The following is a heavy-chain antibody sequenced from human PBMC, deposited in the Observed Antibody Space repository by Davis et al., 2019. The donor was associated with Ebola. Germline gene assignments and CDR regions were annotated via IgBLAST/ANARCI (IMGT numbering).Heavy chain of an antibody. V-gene: IGHV3-23*01. CDR2: IRDSEVT. Sequence: GESLKISCAASGFTFSAYHMNWVRQAPGKGLEWVAYIRDSEVTYYADSVKGRFTISRDNSKSTLYLQMDSLRAEDTALYYCAKEPSSGYAFDIWGQGTMVTVSS. J-gene: IGHJ3*02. D-gene: IGHD3-22*01. CDR1: GFTFSAYH. CDR3: AKEPSSGYAFDI.